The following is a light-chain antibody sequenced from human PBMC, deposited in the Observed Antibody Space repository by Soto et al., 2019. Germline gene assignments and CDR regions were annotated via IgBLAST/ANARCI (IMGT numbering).Light chain of an antibody. Sequence: QSVLTQPASVSGSPGQSITISCTGTSSDVGGYNYVSWYQQYPGKAPKLMIYGVTDRPSGVSTRFSGSKSANTASLTISGLQADDEADYYCSSYTTISAPHVVFGGGTKLTVL. CDR1: SSDVGGYNY. CDR2: GVT. J-gene: IGLJ2*01. V-gene: IGLV2-14*01. CDR3: SSYTTISAPHVV.